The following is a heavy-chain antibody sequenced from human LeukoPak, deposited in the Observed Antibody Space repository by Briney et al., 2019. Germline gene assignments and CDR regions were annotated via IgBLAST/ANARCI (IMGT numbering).Heavy chain of an antibody. CDR1: GGTFSSYA. V-gene: IGHV1-69*05. Sequence: SVKVSCKASGGTFSSYAISWVRQAPGQGLEWMGGIIPIFGTANYAQKFQGRVTITTDESTSTAHMELSSLRSEDTAVYYCAIVDTAAGYRFDYWGQGTLVTVSS. CDR2: IIPIFGTA. CDR3: AIVDTAAGYRFDY. D-gene: IGHD5-18*01. J-gene: IGHJ4*02.